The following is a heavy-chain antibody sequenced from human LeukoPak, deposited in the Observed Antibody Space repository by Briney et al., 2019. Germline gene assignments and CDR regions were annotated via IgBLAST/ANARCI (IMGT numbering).Heavy chain of an antibody. D-gene: IGHD2-8*01. CDR3: ARVQCTNGVCYAYYFDY. CDR2: IYYSGST. Sequence: PSEALSLTCTVSGGSISSYYWTWIRQPPGKGLEWIGYIYYSGSTNYNPSLKSRVTISVDTSKNQFSLKLSSVTAAGTAVYYCARVQCTNGVCYAYYFDYWGQGTLVTVSS. V-gene: IGHV4-59*12. CDR1: GGSISSYY. J-gene: IGHJ4*02.